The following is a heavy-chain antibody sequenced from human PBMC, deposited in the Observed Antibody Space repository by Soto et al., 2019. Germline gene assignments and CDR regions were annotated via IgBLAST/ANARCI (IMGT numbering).Heavy chain of an antibody. CDR3: TSDSIAARTLV. CDR2: IRSKAYGGTT. V-gene: IGHV3-49*03. Sequence: PGGSLRLSCTASGFTFGDYAMSWFRQAPGKGLEWVGFIRSKAYGGTTEYAASVKGRFTISRDDSKSIAYLQMNSLKTEGTAVYYCTSDSIAARTLVWGKGTTVTVSS. D-gene: IGHD6-6*01. CDR1: GFTFGDYA. J-gene: IGHJ6*04.